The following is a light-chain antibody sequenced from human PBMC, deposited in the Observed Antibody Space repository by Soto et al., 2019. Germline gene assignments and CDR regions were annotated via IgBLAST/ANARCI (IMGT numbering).Light chain of an antibody. CDR3: QQSYAVPYI. CDR2: STY. J-gene: IGKJ2*01. V-gene: IGKV1-39*01. CDR1: QTIYTY. Sequence: DIPMTQSPASLSASVGDRVSITCRASQTIYTYLNWYQQVPGRAPKLLIFSTYKLETGVPSRFTGGGSGTDFTLTINSLQPEDFATYYCQQSYAVPYIFGQGTKVEMK.